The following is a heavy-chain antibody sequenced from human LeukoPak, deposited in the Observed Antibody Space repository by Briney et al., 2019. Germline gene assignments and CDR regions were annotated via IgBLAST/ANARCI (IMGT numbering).Heavy chain of an antibody. J-gene: IGHJ4*02. D-gene: IGHD2-15*01. CDR1: GFTFDDYG. V-gene: IGHV3-20*04. CDR2: INWNGGST. CDR3: ARDGYCSGGSCYFFSPY. Sequence: GGSLRLSCAASGFTFDDYGMSWVRQAPGKGLEWVSGINWNGGSTGYADSVKGRFTISRDNAKNSLYLQMNSLRAEDTAVYYCARDGYCSGGSCYFFSPYWGQGTLVTVSS.